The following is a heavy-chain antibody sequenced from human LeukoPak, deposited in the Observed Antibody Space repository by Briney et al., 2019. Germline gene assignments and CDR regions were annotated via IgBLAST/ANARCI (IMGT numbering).Heavy chain of an antibody. Sequence: PSETLSLTCTVSGGSISSYYWSWIRQPPGKGLEWIGYIYYSGSINYNPSLKSRVTISVDTSKNQFSLKLSSVTAADTAVYYCAGSGSYYDLPNWFDPWGQGTLVTVSS. D-gene: IGHD1-26*01. CDR2: IYYSGSI. J-gene: IGHJ5*02. CDR1: GGSISSYY. CDR3: AGSGSYYDLPNWFDP. V-gene: IGHV4-59*01.